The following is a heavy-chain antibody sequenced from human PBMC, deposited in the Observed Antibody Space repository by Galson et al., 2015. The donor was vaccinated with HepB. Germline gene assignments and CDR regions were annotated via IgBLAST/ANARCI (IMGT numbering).Heavy chain of an antibody. CDR1: GGSISSSGYY. V-gene: IGHV4-39*02. J-gene: IGHJ4*02. Sequence: ETLSLTCTVSGGSISSSGYYWGWIRQPPGKGLEWIGNIYYSGTTYYNPSLKSRVTISVDTSKNHFSLRLSSVTAADTAMYYCARLQSYGSLSGYYPFGYFDYWGQGTLVTVSS. CDR3: ARLQSYGSLSGYYPFGYFDY. CDR2: IYYSGTT. D-gene: IGHD3-22*01.